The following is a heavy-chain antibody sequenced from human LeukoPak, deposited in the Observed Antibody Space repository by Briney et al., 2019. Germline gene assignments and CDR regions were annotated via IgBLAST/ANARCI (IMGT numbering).Heavy chain of an antibody. CDR2: IIPILGIA. Sequence: ASVKVSCKASGGTSSSYAISWVRQAPGQGLEWMGRIIPILGIANYAQKFQGRVTITADKSTSTAYMELSSLRSEDTAVYYCARDPVLGYCSSTCCDRWFDPWGQGTLVTVPS. CDR3: ARDPVLGYCSSTCCDRWFDP. CDR1: GGTSSSYA. J-gene: IGHJ5*02. D-gene: IGHD2-2*01. V-gene: IGHV1-69*04.